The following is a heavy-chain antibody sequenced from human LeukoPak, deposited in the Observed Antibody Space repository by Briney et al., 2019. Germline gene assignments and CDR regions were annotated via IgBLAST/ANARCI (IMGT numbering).Heavy chain of an antibody. V-gene: IGHV3-23*01. D-gene: IGHD6-13*01. J-gene: IGHJ4*02. CDR3: AKQSAGSAAWYSLHYDF. CDR1: GFTFSSYA. Sequence: GGSLRLSCAASGFTFSSYAMTWVRQAPGRGLEWVSSVDGGGGGTYYADSVKGRFTISRDNSKDTLYLQMNGLRAEDTAVYFCAKQSAGSAAWYSLHYDFWGQGTLVTVSS. CDR2: VDGGGGGT.